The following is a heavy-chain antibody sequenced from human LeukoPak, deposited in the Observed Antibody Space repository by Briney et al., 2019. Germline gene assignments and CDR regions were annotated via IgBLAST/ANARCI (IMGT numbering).Heavy chain of an antibody. J-gene: IGHJ6*02. Sequence: ASVKVSCKASGYTFTSYDINWVRQATGQGLEWMGWMNPNSGDTGYAQKFQGRVTMTRNTSISTAYMELSSLRSEDTAVYYCARERVRGVIGRYYYYGMDVWGQGTTVTVSS. D-gene: IGHD3-10*01. CDR3: ARERVRGVIGRYYYYGMDV. CDR2: MNPNSGDT. CDR1: GYTFTSYD. V-gene: IGHV1-8*01.